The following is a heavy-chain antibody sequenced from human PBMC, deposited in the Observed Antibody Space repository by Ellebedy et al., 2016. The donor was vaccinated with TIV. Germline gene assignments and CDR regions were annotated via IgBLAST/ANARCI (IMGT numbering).Heavy chain of an antibody. D-gene: IGHD5-18*01. CDR1: GFTFSRYA. Sequence: GGSLRLSCAASGFTFSRYAMHWVRQAPGKGLEWVAVISFDGTNKFYSDSVRGRFTVFRDSSNNTLYLEMNSLRAEDTAVYYCARGETWILDYWGQGTLVTVSS. V-gene: IGHV3-30-3*01. CDR2: ISFDGTNK. J-gene: IGHJ4*02. CDR3: ARGETWILDY.